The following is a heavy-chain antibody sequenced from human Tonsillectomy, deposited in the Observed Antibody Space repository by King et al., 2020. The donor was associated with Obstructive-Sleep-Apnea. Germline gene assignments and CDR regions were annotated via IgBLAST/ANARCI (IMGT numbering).Heavy chain of an antibody. Sequence: QLVQSGGGVVQPGRSLRLSCAASGFTFNIYTIHWVRQAPGKGLEWVALISYDGSNKYYADSVKGRFTISRDNSKNTLFLQMNSLRAEDTAVYYCARDLAYCSSTSCYGGDYDYFGMDVWGQGTTVTVSS. D-gene: IGHD2-2*01. CDR3: ARDLAYCSSTSCYGGDYDYFGMDV. CDR2: ISYDGSNK. J-gene: IGHJ6*02. V-gene: IGHV3-30*04. CDR1: GFTFNIYT.